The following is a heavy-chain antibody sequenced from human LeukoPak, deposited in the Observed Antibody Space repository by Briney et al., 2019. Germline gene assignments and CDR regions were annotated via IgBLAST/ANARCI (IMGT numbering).Heavy chain of an antibody. CDR3: AKDRTFYGDSNFDY. CDR1: GFTFSSYG. J-gene: IGHJ4*02. Sequence: GGSLRLSCAASGFTFSSYGMHWVRQAPGKGLEWVAVISYDGSNKYYADSVKGRYTISRDNSKNTLYLQMNSLRAEDTAVYYCAKDRTFYGDSNFDYWGQGTLVTVSS. D-gene: IGHD4-17*01. V-gene: IGHV3-30*18. CDR2: ISYDGSNK.